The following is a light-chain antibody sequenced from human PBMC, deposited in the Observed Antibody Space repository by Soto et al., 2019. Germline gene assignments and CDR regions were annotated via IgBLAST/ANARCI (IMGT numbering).Light chain of an antibody. CDR1: QGIRND. CDR2: VAS. Sequence: EIKMTQSPSTLSASVGDRVTITCRASQGIRNDLGWYQQKPGKAPKLLIHVASSLQSGVPSRFSGSGSGTDFALTITSLQPEDFAPYYCPHSYILPWTFGQGSKVDIK. CDR3: PHSYILPWT. J-gene: IGKJ1*01. V-gene: IGKV1-39*01.